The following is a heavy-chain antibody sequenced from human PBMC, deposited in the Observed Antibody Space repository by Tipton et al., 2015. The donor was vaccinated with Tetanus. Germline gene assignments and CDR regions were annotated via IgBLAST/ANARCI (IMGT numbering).Heavy chain of an antibody. CDR1: GFTFRSYW. CDR2: IKSDGSTT. V-gene: IGHV3-74*01. D-gene: IGHD2-2*01. CDR3: VRDRFRDSDAIPSTFSSP. Sequence: SLRLSCAASGFTFRSYWMHWVRQPPGTGLMRVSRIKSDGSTTTYADSVKGRFTISRDNAKNTLYLEMNSLRAEDTAVYYCVRDRFRDSDAIPSTFSSPWGQWIRVTLSS. J-gene: IGHJ5*02.